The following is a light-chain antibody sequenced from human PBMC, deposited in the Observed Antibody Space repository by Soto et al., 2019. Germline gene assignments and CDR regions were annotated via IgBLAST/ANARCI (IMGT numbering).Light chain of an antibody. CDR3: QQYGNSPIT. Sequence: EIPLTQSPGTLSLSPFESATLLFRASQFVSSRSLAWYQQKPGQAPRLLIYGASNRATGIPGRFSASGSGTDFTLTITPLEPEDSAVYFCQQYGNSPITFGQGTRLEIK. V-gene: IGKV3-20*01. CDR1: QFVSSRS. CDR2: GAS. J-gene: IGKJ5*01.